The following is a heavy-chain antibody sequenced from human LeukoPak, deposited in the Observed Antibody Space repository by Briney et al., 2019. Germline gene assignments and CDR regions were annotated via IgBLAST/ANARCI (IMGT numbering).Heavy chain of an antibody. V-gene: IGHV4-4*07. D-gene: IGHD6-13*01. CDR1: GGSISSYY. CDR3: ARGYSSTRGRWFDP. J-gene: IGHJ5*02. Sequence: SETLSLTCTVSGGSISSYYWSWIRQPAGKGLEWIGRIYTSGSTNYNPSLKSRVTMSVDTSKNQFSLKLSSVTAADTAAYYCARGYSSTRGRWFDPWGQGTLVTVSS. CDR2: IYTSGST.